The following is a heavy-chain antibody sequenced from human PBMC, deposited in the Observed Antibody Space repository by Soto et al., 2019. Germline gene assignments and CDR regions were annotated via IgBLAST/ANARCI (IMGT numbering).Heavy chain of an antibody. D-gene: IGHD3-22*01. CDR1: GFTFSSYA. V-gene: IGHV3-30-3*01. Sequence: QVQLVESGGGVVQPGRSLRLSCAASGFTFSSYAMHWVRQAPGKGLEWVAVISYDGSNKYYADSVKGRFTISRDNSKNPXXVQMNSLRAEDTAVYYCAGGWSKYYDRSGSHPFDYWGQGPLVTVSS. CDR3: AGGWSKYYDRSGSHPFDY. CDR2: ISYDGSNK. J-gene: IGHJ4*02.